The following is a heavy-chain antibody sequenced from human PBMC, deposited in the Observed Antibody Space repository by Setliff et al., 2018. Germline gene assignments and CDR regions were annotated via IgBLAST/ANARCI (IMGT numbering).Heavy chain of an antibody. J-gene: IGHJ6*02. Sequence: SVKVSCKASGGTFSSYAISWVRQAPGQGLERMGGIIPIFGTANYAQKFQGRVTITADESTSTAYMELSSLRSEDTAVYYCAREDGTYYNFWSGYSTTPYYGMDVWGQGTTVTVSS. CDR2: IIPIFGTA. CDR3: AREDGTYYNFWSGYSTTPYYGMDV. CDR1: GGTFSSYA. V-gene: IGHV1-69*13. D-gene: IGHD3-3*01.